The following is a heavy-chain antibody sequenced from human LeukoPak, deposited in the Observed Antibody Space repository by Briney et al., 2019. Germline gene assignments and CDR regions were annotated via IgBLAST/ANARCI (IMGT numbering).Heavy chain of an antibody. V-gene: IGHV4-38-2*02. CDR1: GYSIGIGYY. D-gene: IGHD1/OR15-1a*01. CDR3: ARDEMEHHGSYYDF. Sequence: SETLSLTCTVSGYSIGIGYYWGWIRQSPGKGLEWIGSIYHSGATYYNPSLQSRVTMSVDMSKNQFSLNLSSVTAADTAVYYCARDEMEHHGSYYDFWGQGTLVSVSS. J-gene: IGHJ4*02. CDR2: IYHSGAT.